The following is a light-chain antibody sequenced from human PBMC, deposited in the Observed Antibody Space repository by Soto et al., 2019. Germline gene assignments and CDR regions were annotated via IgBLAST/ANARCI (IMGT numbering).Light chain of an antibody. Sequence: DIQMTQSPSTLSASVGDRVTITCRASQSISVWLAWYQQKPGKAPNLLIYKASSLESGVPSRFSGSGSGTEFTLTISSLQPDDFATYYCQQYNRHSYTFGQGTKLEIK. V-gene: IGKV1-5*03. CDR2: KAS. J-gene: IGKJ2*01. CDR1: QSISVW. CDR3: QQYNRHSYT.